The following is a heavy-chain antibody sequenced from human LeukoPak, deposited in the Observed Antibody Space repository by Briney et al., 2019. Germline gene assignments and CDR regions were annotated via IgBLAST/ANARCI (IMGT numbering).Heavy chain of an antibody. CDR3: ARVRSLGYSGYDSYYYYMDV. J-gene: IGHJ6*03. D-gene: IGHD5-12*01. CDR1: GYTFTSYG. V-gene: IGHV1-18*01. Sequence: ASVKVSCKASGYTFTSYGISWVRQAPGQGLEWMGWISAYNGNTNYAQKLQGRVTMTTDTSTSTAYMELRSLRSDDTAVYYCARVRSLGYSGYDSYYYYMDVWGKGTTVTVSS. CDR2: ISAYNGNT.